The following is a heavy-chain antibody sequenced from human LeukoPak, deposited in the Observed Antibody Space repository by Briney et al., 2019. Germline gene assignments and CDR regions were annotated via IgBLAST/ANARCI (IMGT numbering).Heavy chain of an antibody. CDR2: IKQDGNEK. CDR3: ARDPKRRDGYNYH. V-gene: IGHV3-7*01. J-gene: IGHJ4*02. CDR1: GFTFSSYW. D-gene: IGHD5-24*01. Sequence: PGGSLRLSCAASGFTFSSYWMSWVRQAPGKGLEWVANIKQDGNEKYEVDSVKGRFTISRDNAKNSLYLQMNSLRAEDTAVYYCARDPKRRDGYNYHWGQGTLVTVSS.